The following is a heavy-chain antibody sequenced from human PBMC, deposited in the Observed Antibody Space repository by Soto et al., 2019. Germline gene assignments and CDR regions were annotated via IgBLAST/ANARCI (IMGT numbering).Heavy chain of an antibody. CDR2: ISSSSSYT. V-gene: IGHV3-11*06. J-gene: IGHJ6*02. Sequence: GGYLRLSCAASGFTFSDYYMSWIRQAPGKGLEWVSYISSSSSYTNYADSVKGRFTISRDNAKNSLYLQMNSLRAEDTAVYYCARDGQLWFRTISMDVWGQGTTVTVS. D-gene: IGHD5-18*01. CDR3: ARDGQLWFRTISMDV. CDR1: GFTFSDYY.